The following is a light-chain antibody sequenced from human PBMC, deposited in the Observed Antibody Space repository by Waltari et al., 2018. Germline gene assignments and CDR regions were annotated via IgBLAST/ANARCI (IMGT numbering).Light chain of an antibody. Sequence: QTVVTQEPSFSVSPGGTVTPTCGLTSGSVSTNHYASWYRQTPGQAPRTLIHNTDTRSSGVPDRFSGSILGNKAALTITGAQADDESDYYCVLYMGSVVFGGGTKLTVL. CDR3: VLYMGSVV. J-gene: IGLJ3*02. CDR2: NTD. CDR1: SGSVSTNHY. V-gene: IGLV8-61*01.